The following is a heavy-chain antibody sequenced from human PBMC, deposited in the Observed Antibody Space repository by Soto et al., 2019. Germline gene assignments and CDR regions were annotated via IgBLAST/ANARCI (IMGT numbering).Heavy chain of an antibody. J-gene: IGHJ4*02. CDR3: ASEPVAARPVFYAY. CDR1: VDTFSSYA. D-gene: IGHD6-6*01. CDR2: IIPIFGTA. V-gene: IGHV1-69*13. Sequence: PVNVSWKASVDTFSSYAISWVRQALGQGLEWMGGIIPIFGTANYAQKFQGRVTITADESTSTAYMELSSLRSEDTAVYYCASEPVAARPVFYAYWGQGTLVTVSS.